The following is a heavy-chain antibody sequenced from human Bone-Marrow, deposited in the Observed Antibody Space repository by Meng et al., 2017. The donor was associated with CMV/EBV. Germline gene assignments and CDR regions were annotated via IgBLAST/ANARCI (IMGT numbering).Heavy chain of an antibody. V-gene: IGHV3-30*02. Sequence: GGSLRLSCAASGFTFDDYAMHWVRQAPGKGLEWVAFIRYDGSNKYYADSVKGRFTISRDNSKNTLYLQMNSLRAEDTAVYYCAKDEAVPAGGFYAFDIWGQGTMVTVSS. CDR2: IRYDGSNK. CDR3: AKDEAVPAGGFYAFDI. CDR1: GFTFDDYA. J-gene: IGHJ3*02. D-gene: IGHD2-2*01.